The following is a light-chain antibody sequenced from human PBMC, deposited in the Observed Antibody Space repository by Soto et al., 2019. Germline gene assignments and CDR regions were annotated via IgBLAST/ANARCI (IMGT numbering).Light chain of an antibody. CDR1: QSIRSY. V-gene: IGKV1-39*01. CDR3: QQSYSTART. CDR2: AAS. J-gene: IGKJ1*01. Sequence: DIQMTQSPSSLSASVGDRVTITCRASQSIRSYLNWYQQKPGKAPELLIYAASSLQSGVPSRFSGSGSGTDFTLTISSLQPEDFVSNYCQQSYSTARTFGQGTRVDI.